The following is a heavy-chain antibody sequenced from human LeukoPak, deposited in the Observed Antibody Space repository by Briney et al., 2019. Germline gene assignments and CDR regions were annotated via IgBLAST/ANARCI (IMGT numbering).Heavy chain of an antibody. CDR1: GGSISSYY. V-gene: IGHV4-4*07. CDR3: ARDALATDSSSWIDY. D-gene: IGHD6-13*01. CDR2: IYTSGST. Sequence: SETLSLTRTVSGGSISSYYWSWIRQPAGKGLEWIGRIYTSGSTNYNPSLKSRVTMSVDTSKNQFSLKLSSVTAADTAVYYCARDALATDSSSWIDYWGQGTLVTVSS. J-gene: IGHJ4*02.